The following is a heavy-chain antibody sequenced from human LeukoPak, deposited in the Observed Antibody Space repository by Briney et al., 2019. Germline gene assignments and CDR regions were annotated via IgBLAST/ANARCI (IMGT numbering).Heavy chain of an antibody. CDR2: IYYSGST. CDR3: ARDYGGNSFDY. D-gene: IGHD4-23*01. Sequence: PSETLSLTCTVSGGSISSYYWSWIRQPPGKGLEWIGYIYYSGSTNYNPSLKSRVTISVDTSKNQFSLQLNSVTPEDTAVYYCARDYGGNSFDYWGQGTLVTVSS. J-gene: IGHJ4*02. V-gene: IGHV4-59*12. CDR1: GGSISSYY.